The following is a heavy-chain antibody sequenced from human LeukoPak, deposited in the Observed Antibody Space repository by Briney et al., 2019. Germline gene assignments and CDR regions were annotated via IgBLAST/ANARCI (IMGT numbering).Heavy chain of an antibody. Sequence: SEALSLTCAVYGGSFSGYYWSWIRQPPGKGLEWIGEINHSGSTNYNPSLKSRVTISVDTSKNQFSLKLSSVTAADTAVYYCARRRIVVVPAAIRRGAFDIWGQGTMVTVSS. CDR1: GGSFSGYY. CDR3: ARRRIVVVPAAIRRGAFDI. CDR2: INHSGST. V-gene: IGHV4-34*01. J-gene: IGHJ3*02. D-gene: IGHD2-2*02.